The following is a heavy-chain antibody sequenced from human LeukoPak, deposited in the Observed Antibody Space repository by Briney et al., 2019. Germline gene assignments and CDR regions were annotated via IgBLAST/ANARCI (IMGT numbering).Heavy chain of an antibody. J-gene: IGHJ4*02. CDR1: GFTFNTYT. V-gene: IGHV3-48*04. Sequence: GGSLRLSCAASGFTFNTYTMNWVRQAPGKGLEWVSYISSSGSTIYYADSVKGRFTISRDNAKNSLYLQMNSLRAEDTAVYYCAREPMIVVVISFDYWGQGTLVTVSS. D-gene: IGHD3-22*01. CDR2: ISSSGSTI. CDR3: AREPMIVVVISFDY.